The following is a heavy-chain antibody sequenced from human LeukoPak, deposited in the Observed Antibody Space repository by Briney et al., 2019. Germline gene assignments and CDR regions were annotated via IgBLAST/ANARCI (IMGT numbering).Heavy chain of an antibody. J-gene: IGHJ4*02. D-gene: IGHD6-13*01. Sequence: GGSLRLSCATSGFSFSSYAMSWVRQAPGKGLEWVSSISRNSRYIYYADSMRGRFTISRDNAKNSLYLQMNSLKPEDTAVYYCARVAEAAAFDSWGQGTLVTVSS. CDR1: GFSFSSYA. CDR3: ARVAEAAAFDS. V-gene: IGHV3-21*06. CDR2: ISRNSRYI.